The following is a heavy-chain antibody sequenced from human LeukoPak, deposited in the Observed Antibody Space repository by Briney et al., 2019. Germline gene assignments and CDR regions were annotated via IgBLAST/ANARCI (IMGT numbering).Heavy chain of an antibody. J-gene: IGHJ6*02. D-gene: IGHD3-3*01. CDR1: GYTFTGYY. V-gene: IGHV1-2*04. CDR3: ARARSGYDYYGMDV. Sequence: ASVKVSCKASGYTFTGYYMHWVRQAPGQGLEWMGWINPNSGGTNYAQKFQGWVTMTRDTSISTAYMELSRLRSDNTAVYYRARARSGYDYYGMDVWGQGTTVTVSS. CDR2: INPNSGGT.